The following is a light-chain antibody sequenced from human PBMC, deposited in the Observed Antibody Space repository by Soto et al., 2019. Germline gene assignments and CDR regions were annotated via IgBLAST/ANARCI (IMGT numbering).Light chain of an antibody. V-gene: IGKV3-20*01. J-gene: IGKJ2*01. CDR1: QSIDSGY. Sequence: EIVLTQSPATLSLSPGERATLSCRASQSIDSGYLAWYQQKPGQAPRLLIYGASSRATGIPDRFSGSGSGADFPLTITRLELEDFSVFYCQHYTTSPPMYTFGQGTKLEIK. CDR2: GAS. CDR3: QHYTTSPPMYT.